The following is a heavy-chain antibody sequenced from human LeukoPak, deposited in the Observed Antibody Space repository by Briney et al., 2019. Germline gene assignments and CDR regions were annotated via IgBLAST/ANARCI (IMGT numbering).Heavy chain of an antibody. CDR3: ARVPGLTGDSYYFDY. D-gene: IGHD7-27*01. J-gene: IGHJ4*02. CDR2: ISYDGSNK. CDR1: GFTFSSYG. V-gene: IGHV3-30*03. Sequence: GGSLRLSCAASGFTFSSYGMHWVRQAPGKGLEWVAVISYDGSNKYYADSVKGRFTISRDNSKNTLYLQMNSLRAEDTAVYYCARVPGLTGDSYYFDYWGQGTLLTVSS.